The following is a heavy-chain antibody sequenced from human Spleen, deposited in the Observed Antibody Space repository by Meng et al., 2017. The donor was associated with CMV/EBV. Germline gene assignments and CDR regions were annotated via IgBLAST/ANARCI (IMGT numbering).Heavy chain of an antibody. CDR2: ISGSGDRT. CDR3: AKDLRPYGDSGNWFDP. CDR1: FTFSNYA. V-gene: IGHV3-23*01. J-gene: IGHJ5*02. D-gene: IGHD4-17*01. Sequence: FTFSNYAMTWVRQAPGKGLEWVSAISGSGDRTYYPDSVKGRFTISRDNSQNALYLQMNSLRADDTAVYYCAKDLRPYGDSGNWFDPWGQGTLVTVSS.